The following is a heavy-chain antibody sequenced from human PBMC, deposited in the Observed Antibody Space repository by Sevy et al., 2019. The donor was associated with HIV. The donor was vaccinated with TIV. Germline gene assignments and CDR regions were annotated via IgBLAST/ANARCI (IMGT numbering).Heavy chain of an antibody. CDR2: IWSDGAYQ. D-gene: IGHD3-22*01. CDR3: ARGGYYYDNAAYYALDS. CDR1: GFTFSNYA. Sequence: GGSLRLSCAATGFTFSNYAMHWVRQAPGKGMEWVAIIWSDGAYQYHGDSVKGRFTISRDNSKNTLYLKMNNVRVEDTDVYYCARGGYYYDNAAYYALDSWGQGTLVTVSS. J-gene: IGHJ4*02. V-gene: IGHV3-33*01.